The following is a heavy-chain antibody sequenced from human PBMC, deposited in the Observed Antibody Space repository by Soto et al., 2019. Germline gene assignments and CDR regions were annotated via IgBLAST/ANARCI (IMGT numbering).Heavy chain of an antibody. V-gene: IGHV3-30*18. D-gene: IGHD4-4*01. CDR1: GFTFRNYG. J-gene: IGHJ6*02. CDR2: ISYVGSHK. CDR3: AKRRGDHSNYSWGIDV. Sequence: QVQLVESGGGVVQPGRSLRLSCAASGFTFRNYGMHWVRQAPGKGLVWVTVISYVGSHKYYAASVKGRFTISRDNSKNTVYLEMSSLRDEDTAVYYCAKRRGDHSNYSWGIDVWGQGTTVTVSS.